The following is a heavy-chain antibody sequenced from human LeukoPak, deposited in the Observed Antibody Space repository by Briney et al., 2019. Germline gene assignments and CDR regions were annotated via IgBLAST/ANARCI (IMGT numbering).Heavy chain of an antibody. D-gene: IGHD5-12*01. CDR2: ISYDGSNK. V-gene: IGHV3-30*04. Sequence: QPGRSLRLSCATSGFTFSNFAIHWVRQAPGKGLEWVAAISYDGSNKYFADSVKGRFTISRDNSGNTLYLQMNSLRAEDTAVYYRARESGYSGYDFPFDYWGQGTLVTVSS. CDR3: ARESGYSGYDFPFDY. CDR1: GFTFSNFA. J-gene: IGHJ4*02.